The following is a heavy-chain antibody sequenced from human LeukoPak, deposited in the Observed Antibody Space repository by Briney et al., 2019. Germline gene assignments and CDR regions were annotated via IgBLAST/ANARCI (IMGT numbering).Heavy chain of an antibody. V-gene: IGHV4-59*08. Sequence: SETLSLTCTVSGGSISSYYWSWIRQPPGNRLEWIGYIYYSGSTNYNPSLKSRVTISVDTSKNQFSLKLSSVTAADTAVYYCARLLAAAGTLDYWGQGTLVTVSS. CDR2: IYYSGST. CDR3: ARLLAAAGTLDY. D-gene: IGHD6-13*01. CDR1: GGSISSYY. J-gene: IGHJ4*02.